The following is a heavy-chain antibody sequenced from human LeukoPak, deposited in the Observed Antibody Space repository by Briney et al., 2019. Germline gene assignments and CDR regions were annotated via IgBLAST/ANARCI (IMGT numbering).Heavy chain of an antibody. J-gene: IGHJ5*02. CDR1: GFTFSSYS. CDR3: ARDSSGWYHWFDP. Sequence: GGSLRLSCAASGFTFSSYSMNWVRQAPGKGLEWISYITISSATIYYADSVKGRFTISRDNAKNSLYLQMNSLRVEDTAVYYCARDSSGWYHWFDPWGQGTLVTVSS. V-gene: IGHV3-48*01. D-gene: IGHD6-19*01. CDR2: ITISSATI.